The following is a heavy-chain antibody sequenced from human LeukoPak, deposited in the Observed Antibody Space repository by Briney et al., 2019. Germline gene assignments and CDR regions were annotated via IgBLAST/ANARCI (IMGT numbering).Heavy chain of an antibody. Sequence: PSETLSLTCTVSGGSISSGGYYWSWIRQPPGKGLEWIGYIYHSGSTYYNPSLKSRVTISVDRSKNQFSLKLSSVTAADTAVYYCARAVTGTTSTWAYYFDYWGQGTLVTVSS. V-gene: IGHV4-30-2*01. CDR1: GGSISSGGYY. CDR2: IYHSGST. J-gene: IGHJ4*02. D-gene: IGHD1-7*01. CDR3: ARAVTGTTSTWAYYFDY.